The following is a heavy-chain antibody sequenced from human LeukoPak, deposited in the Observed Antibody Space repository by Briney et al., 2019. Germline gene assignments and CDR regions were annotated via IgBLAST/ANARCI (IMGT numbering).Heavy chain of an antibody. Sequence: GGSLRLSCAASGFTVSSNYMSWVRQAPGKGLEWVSVIYSGGSTYYADPVKGRFTISRDNSKNTLYLQMNSLRAEDTAVYYCARTTYDYGDYVGYYYYGMDVWGQGTTVTVSS. J-gene: IGHJ6*02. D-gene: IGHD4-17*01. CDR3: ARTTYDYGDYVGYYYYGMDV. CDR1: GFTVSSNY. CDR2: IYSGGST. V-gene: IGHV3-53*01.